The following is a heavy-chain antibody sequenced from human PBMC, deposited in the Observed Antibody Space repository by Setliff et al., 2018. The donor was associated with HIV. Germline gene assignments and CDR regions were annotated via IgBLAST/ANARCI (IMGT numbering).Heavy chain of an antibody. Sequence: SLRLSCETSGFTFGDFCMNWVRQAPGKGLEWISYISSKRTSIYYADSVKGRFTISRDNDRNSLYLQMNGLRAEDTAVYYCARGPTTVTNYYYYYMDVWGKGTTVTVSS. J-gene: IGHJ6*03. V-gene: IGHV3-48*01. CDR3: ARGPTTVTNYYYYYMDV. CDR1: GFTFGDFC. D-gene: IGHD4-17*01. CDR2: ISSKRTSI.